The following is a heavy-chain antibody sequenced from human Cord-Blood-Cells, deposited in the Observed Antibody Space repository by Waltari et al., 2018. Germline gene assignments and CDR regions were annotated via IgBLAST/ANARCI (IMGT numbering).Heavy chain of an antibody. CDR3: ARTLRAYNGLYYYYYYMDV. CDR2: IYYSGST. CDR1: GGSISSSSSY. D-gene: IGHD1-1*01. J-gene: IGHJ6*03. Sequence: QLQLQESGPGLVKPSETLSLTCTVSGGSISSSSSYWGWIRQPPGKGLEWIGSIYYSGSTYYNPALKSRVTISVDTSKNQFSLKLSSVTAADTAVYYCARTLRAYNGLYYYYYYMDVWGKGTTVTVSS. V-gene: IGHV4-39*01.